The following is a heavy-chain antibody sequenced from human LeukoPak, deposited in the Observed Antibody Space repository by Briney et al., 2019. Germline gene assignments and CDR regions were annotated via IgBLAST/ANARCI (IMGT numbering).Heavy chain of an antibody. CDR3: ARDHHRRLYDSQARDTFDI. J-gene: IGHJ3*02. V-gene: IGHV3-48*01. CDR2: ISSSSSTI. Sequence: GGSLRLSCEASGFTFSSYSMNWVRQAPGKGLEWVSYISSSSSTIYYADSVKGRFTISRDNAKNSLYLQMNSLRAEDTAVYYCARDHHRRLYDSQARDTFDIWGQGTMVTVSS. D-gene: IGHD3-22*01. CDR1: GFTFSSYS.